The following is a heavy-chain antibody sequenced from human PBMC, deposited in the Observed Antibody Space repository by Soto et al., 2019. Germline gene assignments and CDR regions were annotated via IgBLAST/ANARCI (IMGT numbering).Heavy chain of an antibody. CDR3: ARAVAVPADFDY. CDR2: INTHNGNT. V-gene: IGHV1-18*01. CDR1: GYTFTTYG. D-gene: IGHD6-19*01. J-gene: IGHJ4*02. Sequence: ASVKVSCKASGYTFTTYGISWVRQAPGQGLEWLGWINTHNGNTNYAQNLQGRVIMTADTSTSTAYMELSSLRSEDTAVYYCARAVAVPADFDYWGQGTLVTVS.